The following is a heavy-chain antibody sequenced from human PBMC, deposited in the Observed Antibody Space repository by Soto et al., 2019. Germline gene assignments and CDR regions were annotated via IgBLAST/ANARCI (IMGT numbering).Heavy chain of an antibody. J-gene: IGHJ2*01. CDR1: GGSISSGGYS. CDR3: ARDGGRGRPDWYLEL. V-gene: IGHV4-30-2*01. Sequence: QLQLQESGSGLVKPSQTLSLTCAVSGGSISSGGYSWSWIRQPPGKGLEWIGYIFPSGSTYYNPSLKRPVIISVGTTKHQVSPKVHFVTAEDTAVDFCARDGGRGRPDWYLELWGRGTLVTVSS. CDR2: IFPSGST. D-gene: IGHD1-26*01.